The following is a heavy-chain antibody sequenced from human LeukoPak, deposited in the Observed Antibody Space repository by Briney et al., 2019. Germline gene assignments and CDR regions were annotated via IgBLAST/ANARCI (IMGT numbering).Heavy chain of an antibody. CDR1: GGSINNYC. V-gene: IGHV4-59*01. CDR2: IYYSGST. Sequence: SETLSLTCTVSGGSINNYCWSWIRQPPGKGLEWIGYIYYSGSTNYNPSLRGRVIISVDTSKNQFSLKLSSVTAADTAVYYCARDTVPAAYDYYYGMDVWGQGTTVTVSS. CDR3: ARDTVPAAYDYYYGMDV. J-gene: IGHJ6*02. D-gene: IGHD2-2*01.